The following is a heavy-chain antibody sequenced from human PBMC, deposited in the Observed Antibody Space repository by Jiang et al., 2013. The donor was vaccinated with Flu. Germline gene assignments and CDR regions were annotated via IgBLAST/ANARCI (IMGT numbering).Heavy chain of an antibody. V-gene: IGHV4-59*08. CDR1: GDSISSDY. CDR3: ARSPQNCSGGTCYCLGY. Sequence: GSGLVKPSETLSLTCTVSGDSISSDYWSWIRQPPGKGLEWIGYIYYSGSASYNPSLDSRVTISIDTSEKQFSLKLSSVTAADTAVYYCARSPQNCSGGTCYCLGYWGQGTLVTVSS. CDR2: IYYSGSA. D-gene: IGHD2-15*01. J-gene: IGHJ4*02.